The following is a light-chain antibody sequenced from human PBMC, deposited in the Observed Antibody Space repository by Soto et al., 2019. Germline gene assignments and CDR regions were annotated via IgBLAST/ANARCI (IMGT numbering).Light chain of an antibody. CDR2: WAS. CDR1: QSDLYSSNNKNY. Sequence: DIVMTQSPDSLAVSLGERATINCKSSQSDLYSSNNKNYLAWYQQKPGQPPKLLIYWASTRESGVPDRLSGSGSGTDFTITISSLQAEDVAVYSCQQHYSTPLTFGGGTKVEIK. V-gene: IGKV4-1*01. J-gene: IGKJ4*01. CDR3: QQHYSTPLT.